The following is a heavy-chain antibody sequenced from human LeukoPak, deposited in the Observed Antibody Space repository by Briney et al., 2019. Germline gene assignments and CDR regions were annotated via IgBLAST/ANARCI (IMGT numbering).Heavy chain of an antibody. CDR1: GGSISDSSYY. Sequence: PSETLSLTCTVSGGSISDSSYYWGWIRPPPGKGPEWLVTVHYSGTTYYNSSLKSRVILSVDASKNQCSLMVSSVTAADTAVYYCARLSYGIYGNYFFDQWGQGTLVAVSS. V-gene: IGHV4-39*01. J-gene: IGHJ4*02. CDR3: ARLSYGIYGNYFFDQ. D-gene: IGHD4-17*01. CDR2: VHYSGTT.